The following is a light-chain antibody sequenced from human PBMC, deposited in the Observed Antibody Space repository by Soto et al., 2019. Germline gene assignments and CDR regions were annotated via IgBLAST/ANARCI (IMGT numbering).Light chain of an antibody. CDR2: DAS. CDR1: QSISSW. Sequence: DIQMTQSPSTLSASVVDRVTITCRASQSISSWLAWYQQKPGKAPKLLIYDASSLQSGVPSRFSGSGSGTDFTLTISSLQPDDFATYYCQQYNSYPWTFGQGTKVDI. J-gene: IGKJ1*01. V-gene: IGKV1-5*01. CDR3: QQYNSYPWT.